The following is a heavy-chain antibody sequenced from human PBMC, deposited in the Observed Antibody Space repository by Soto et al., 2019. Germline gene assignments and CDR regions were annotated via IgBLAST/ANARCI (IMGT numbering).Heavy chain of an antibody. CDR1: GGSISSGGYY. CDR3: ARSTVVAYYYGMDV. J-gene: IGHJ6*02. D-gene: IGHD2-15*01. V-gene: IGHV4-31*03. Sequence: SETLSLTCTVSGGSISSGGYYWRWIRQHPGKGLEWIGYIYYSGSTYYNPSLKSRVTISVDTSKNQFSLKLSSVTAADTAVYYCARSTVVAYYYGMDVWGQGTTVTVSS. CDR2: IYYSGST.